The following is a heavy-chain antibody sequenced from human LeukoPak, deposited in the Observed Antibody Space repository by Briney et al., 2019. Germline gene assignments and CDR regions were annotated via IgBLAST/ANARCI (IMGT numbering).Heavy chain of an antibody. J-gene: IGHJ3*02. CDR1: GGSFSGYY. D-gene: IGHD2/OR15-2a*01. Sequence: PSETLSLTCAVYGGSFSGYYWSWIRQPPGKGLEWIGEINHSGSTNYNPSLKSRVTISVDTSKNQFSLTLSSVTAADTAVYYCARGGGLSRIWGQGTMVTVSS. V-gene: IGHV4-34*01. CDR3: ARGGGLSRI. CDR2: INHSGST.